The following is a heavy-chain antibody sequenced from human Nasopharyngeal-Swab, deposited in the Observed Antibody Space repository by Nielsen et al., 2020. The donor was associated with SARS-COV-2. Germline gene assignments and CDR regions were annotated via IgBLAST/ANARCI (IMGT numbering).Heavy chain of an antibody. Sequence: GESLKISCAASGFTFSSYGMHWVRQAPGKGLEWVAVISYDGSNKYYADSVKGRFTISRDNSKNTLYLQMNSPRAEDTAVYYCAKDMGIADDSFDYWGQGTLVTVSS. D-gene: IGHD6-13*01. V-gene: IGHV3-30*18. CDR2: ISYDGSNK. J-gene: IGHJ4*02. CDR3: AKDMGIADDSFDY. CDR1: GFTFSSYG.